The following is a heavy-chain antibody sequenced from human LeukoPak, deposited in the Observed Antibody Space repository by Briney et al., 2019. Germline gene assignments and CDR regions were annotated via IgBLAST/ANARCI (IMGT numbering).Heavy chain of an antibody. CDR3: ARGRQWLASLDY. CDR1: GFTFDDYA. CDR2: INWNSGSK. Sequence: GGSLRLSCAASGFTFDDYAIHWVRQAPGKGLEWVSGINWNSGSKHYADSVKGRFTISRDNAKNSLYLQMNSLRAEDTAVYYCARGRQWLASLDYWGQGTLVTVSS. J-gene: IGHJ4*02. V-gene: IGHV3-9*01. D-gene: IGHD6-19*01.